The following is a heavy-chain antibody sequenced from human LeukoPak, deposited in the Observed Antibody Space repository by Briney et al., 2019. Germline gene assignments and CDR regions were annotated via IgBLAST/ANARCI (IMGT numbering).Heavy chain of an antibody. CDR3: AKGSLGSWYYFDY. J-gene: IGHJ4*02. CDR2: FSRSGPDT. Sequence: PGGSLGLSCAPSGFTFGSSAMSWVRQAPGKGPEWVATFSRSGPDTYYADSVKGRFTIFRDNSKNMLYLQMKSLRAEDTAIYYCAKGSLGSWYYFDYWGQGTLVTVSS. D-gene: IGHD6-13*01. CDR1: GFTFGSSA. V-gene: IGHV3-23*01.